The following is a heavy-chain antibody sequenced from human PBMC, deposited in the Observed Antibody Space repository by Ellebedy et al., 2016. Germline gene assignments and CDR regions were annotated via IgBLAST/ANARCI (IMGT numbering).Heavy chain of an antibody. CDR3: AMSWLRGVIDY. J-gene: IGHJ4*02. D-gene: IGHD3-10*01. CDR1: GGSISSSDW. CDR2: IFHSGST. V-gene: IGHV4-4*02. Sequence: SETLSLXCAVSGGSISSSDWWSWVRQSPEKGLEWIGEIFHSGSTNYNPSLKSRVTMSVDKSKNQFSLQLYSMTAADTAVYHCAMSWLRGVIDYWGQGTPVTVSS.